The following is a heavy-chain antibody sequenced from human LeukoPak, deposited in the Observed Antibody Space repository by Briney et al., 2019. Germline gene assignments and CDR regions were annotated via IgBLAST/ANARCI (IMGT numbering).Heavy chain of an antibody. V-gene: IGHV4-34*01. CDR1: GGSFSGYY. J-gene: IGHJ4*02. D-gene: IGHD2-2*01. Sequence: SETLSLTCAVYGGSFSGYYWSWIRQPPGKGLEWIGSIYHSGSTYYNPSLKSRVTISVDTSKNQFSLKLSSVTAADTAVYYCARGLVVPAALFDYWGQGTLVTVSS. CDR3: ARGLVVPAALFDY. CDR2: IYHSGST.